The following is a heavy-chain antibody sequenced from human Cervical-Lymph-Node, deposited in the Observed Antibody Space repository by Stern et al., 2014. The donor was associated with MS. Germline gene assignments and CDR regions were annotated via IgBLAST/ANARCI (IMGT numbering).Heavy chain of an antibody. D-gene: IGHD4/OR15-4a*01. CDR2: IYNTGNT. V-gene: IGHV4-39*02. J-gene: IGHJ3*02. Sequence: QLQLQESGPGLVKPSETLSLTCTVSGGSISSSTYYWGWVRQPPGKGLEWIGSIYNTGNTYYNPSLMSRVSISVDPSGTLFPLKVTPVTAADTAVYYCVCPWADYSFDIWGQGTLVTVSS. CDR3: VCPWADYSFDI. CDR1: GGSISSSTYY.